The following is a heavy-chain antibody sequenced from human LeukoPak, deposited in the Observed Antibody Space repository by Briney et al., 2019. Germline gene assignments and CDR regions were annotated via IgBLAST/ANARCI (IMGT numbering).Heavy chain of an antibody. Sequence: SETLSLTCAVYGGSFSGYYWSWIRQPPGKGLEWIGEINHSGSTNYNPSLKSRVTISVDTSKNQFSLKLSSVTAADTAVYYCARDLGYCSSTSCYTGLNWFDPWGQGTLVTVSS. CDR3: ARDLGYCSSTSCYTGLNWFDP. V-gene: IGHV4-34*01. CDR2: INHSGST. CDR1: GGSFSGYY. D-gene: IGHD2-2*02. J-gene: IGHJ5*02.